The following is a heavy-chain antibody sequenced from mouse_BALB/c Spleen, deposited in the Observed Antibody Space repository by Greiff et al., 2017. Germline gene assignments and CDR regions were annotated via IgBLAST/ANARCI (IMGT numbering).Heavy chain of an antibody. CDR1: GFTFSDFY. Sequence: EVKVVESGGGLVQPGGSLRLSCATSGFTFSDFYMEWVRQPPGKRLEWIAASRNKANDYTTEYSASVKGRFIVSRDTSQSILYLQMNALRAEDTAIYYCARVPNYYGSSYGAMDYWGQGTSVTVSS. D-gene: IGHD1-1*01. CDR2: SRNKANDYTT. J-gene: IGHJ4*01. V-gene: IGHV7-1*02. CDR3: ARVPNYYGSSYGAMDY.